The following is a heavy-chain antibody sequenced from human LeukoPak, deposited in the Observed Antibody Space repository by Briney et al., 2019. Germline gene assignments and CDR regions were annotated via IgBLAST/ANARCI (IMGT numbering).Heavy chain of an antibody. CDR3: ARLGSVAMPFDY. J-gene: IGHJ4*02. CDR1: GGSMTNYY. V-gene: IGHV4-59*08. CDR2: SYYSGST. D-gene: IGHD2-2*01. Sequence: SETLSLTCTVSGGSMTNYYWNWIRQPPGKGLEWIGYSYYSGSTNYNPSLKSRVNISVDTSKNQFSLNLSSVTAADTAVYYCARLGSVAMPFDYWGQGTLVTVSS.